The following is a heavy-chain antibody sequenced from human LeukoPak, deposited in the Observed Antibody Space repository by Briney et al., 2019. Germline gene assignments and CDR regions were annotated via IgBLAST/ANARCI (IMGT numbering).Heavy chain of an antibody. J-gene: IGHJ6*02. CDR2: ISWNSGSI. Sequence: GGSLRLSCAASGFTFDDYAMHWVRQAPGKGLEWVSGISWNSGSIGYADYVKGRFTISRDNAKNSLYLQMNSLRAEDTAVYYCAREYSYGYYYYGMDVWGQGTTVTVSS. CDR1: GFTFDDYA. D-gene: IGHD5-18*01. CDR3: AREYSYGYYYYGMDV. V-gene: IGHV3-9*01.